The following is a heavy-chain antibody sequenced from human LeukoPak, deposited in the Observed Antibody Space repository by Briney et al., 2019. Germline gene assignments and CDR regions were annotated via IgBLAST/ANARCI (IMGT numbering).Heavy chain of an antibody. V-gene: IGHV4-39*01. Sequence: SETLSLTCSVSGGSISSISYYWGWIRRPPGKGLEWIASIYYSGTTHYNPSLSSRVTMSVDTSKNQFSLKLSAVTAADTAIYYCARQFHGSGYVDDLWGQGTLVTVSS. CDR1: GGSISSISYY. D-gene: IGHD3-22*01. CDR2: IYYSGTT. J-gene: IGHJ5*02. CDR3: ARQFHGSGYVDDL.